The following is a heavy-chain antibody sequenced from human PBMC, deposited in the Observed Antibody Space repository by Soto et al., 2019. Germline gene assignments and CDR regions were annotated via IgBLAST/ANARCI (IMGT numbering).Heavy chain of an antibody. V-gene: IGHV1-2*04. CDR1: GYTFTDYY. CDR2: INPNSGGT. CDR3: ASSGSEYCGGDCYLDY. Sequence: QVQLVQSGAEVKKPGASVKVSCKASGYTFTDYYMHWVRQAPGQGLEWMGWINPNSGGTNYAQKFKGWVTMTRDTSISTAYMELSRLRSDDTAVYYCASSGSEYCGGDCYLDYWGQGTLVIVSS. D-gene: IGHD2-21*02. J-gene: IGHJ4*02.